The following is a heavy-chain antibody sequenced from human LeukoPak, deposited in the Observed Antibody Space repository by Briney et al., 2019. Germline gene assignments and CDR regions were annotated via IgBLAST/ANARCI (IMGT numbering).Heavy chain of an antibody. J-gene: IGHJ3*02. Sequence: SGKLSCKASGGTFSSYAISWVRQAHGQGLEWMGRIIPILGIANYAQNFQGRVTITADNSTSTAYMELSSLRSEDTAVYYCARAPDCSGSSCYSYAFDIWGQGTMVTVSS. CDR2: IIPILGIA. CDR1: GGTFSSYA. V-gene: IGHV1-69*04. CDR3: ARAPDCSGSSCYSYAFDI. D-gene: IGHD2-15*01.